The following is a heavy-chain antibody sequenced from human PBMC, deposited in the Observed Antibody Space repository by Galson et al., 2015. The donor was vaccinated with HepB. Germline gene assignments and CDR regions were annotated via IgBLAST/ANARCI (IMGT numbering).Heavy chain of an antibody. CDR3: ATETLGLDY. CDR1: GFTFSDYN. Sequence: SLRLSCAASGFTFSDYNMSWIRQAPGKGLEWVSYINNSGSTTYYADSVKGRITISRDNAKNSLYLQMNSLRAEDTAVYYCATETLGLDYWGQGTLVTVSS. V-gene: IGHV3-11*01. CDR2: INNSGSTT. J-gene: IGHJ4*02.